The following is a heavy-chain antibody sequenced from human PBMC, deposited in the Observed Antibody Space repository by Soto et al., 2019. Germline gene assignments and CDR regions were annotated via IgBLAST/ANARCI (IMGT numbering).Heavy chain of an antibody. D-gene: IGHD3-9*01. V-gene: IGHV1-46*01. CDR1: GYTFTSYY. Sequence: GASVKVSCKVSGYTFTSYYMHWVRQAPGQGLEWMGIINPSGGSTSYAQKFQGRVTMTRDTSTSTVYMELSSLRSEDTAVYYCARGAYDILTGYSYWFDPWGQGTLVTVSS. CDR2: INPSGGST. CDR3: ARGAYDILTGYSYWFDP. J-gene: IGHJ5*02.